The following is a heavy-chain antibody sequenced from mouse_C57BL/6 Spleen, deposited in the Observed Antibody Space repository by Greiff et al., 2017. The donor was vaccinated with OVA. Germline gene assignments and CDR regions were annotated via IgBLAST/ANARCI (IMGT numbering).Heavy chain of an antibody. D-gene: IGHD1-1*01. CDR1: GFTFSDYG. V-gene: IGHV5-17*01. CDR3: AREYYGSSVFGY. J-gene: IGHJ2*01. CDR2: ISSGSSTS. Sequence: EVKLVESGGGLVKPGGSLKLSCAASGFTFSDYGMHWVRQAPEKGLEWVAYISSGSSTSYYADTVKGRFTISRDNAKNTLFLQMTSLRSEDTAMYYCAREYYGSSVFGYWGQGTTLTVSS.